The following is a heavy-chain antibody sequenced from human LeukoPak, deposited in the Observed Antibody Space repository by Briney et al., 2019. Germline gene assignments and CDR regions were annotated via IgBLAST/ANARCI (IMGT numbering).Heavy chain of an antibody. CDR3: ARSTMIVVAHHWFDP. CDR2: IYYSGGT. V-gene: IGHV4-59*08. J-gene: IGHJ5*02. CDR1: GGSISSYY. Sequence: PSETLSLTCTVSGGSISSYYWSWIRQPPGKGLEWIGYIYYSGGTNYNPSLKSRVTISVDTSKNQFSLKLSSVTAADTAVYYCARSTMIVVAHHWFDPWGQGTLVTVSS. D-gene: IGHD3-22*01.